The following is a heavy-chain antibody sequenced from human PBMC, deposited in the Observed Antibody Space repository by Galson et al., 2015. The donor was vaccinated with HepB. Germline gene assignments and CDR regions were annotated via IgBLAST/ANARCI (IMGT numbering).Heavy chain of an antibody. V-gene: IGHV3-21*01. CDR2: ISGTSNYI. CDR1: GFTFTSYS. CDR3: ARDSRGYYYFGMDV. J-gene: IGHJ6*02. D-gene: IGHD2-2*01. Sequence: SLRLSCAASGFTFTSYSMIWVRQAPGKGLEWVSSISGTSNYIYYGDSVKGRFTISRDNAKNSVYLQMNSLRAEDTAVYYCARDSRGYYYFGMDVWGQGTTVTVSS.